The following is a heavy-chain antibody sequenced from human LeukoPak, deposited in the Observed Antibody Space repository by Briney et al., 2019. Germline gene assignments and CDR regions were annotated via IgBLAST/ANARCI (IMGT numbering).Heavy chain of an antibody. J-gene: IGHJ4*02. CDR3: ARVLGSYCSGGSCPFDY. CDR1: GGSISSSSYY. Sequence: SETLSLTCTVSGGSISSSSYYWSWIRQPPGKGLEWIGYIYYSGSTNYNPSLKSRVTISVDTSKNQFSLKLSSVTAADTAVYYCARVLGSYCSGGSCPFDYWGQGTLVTVSS. CDR2: IYYSGST. D-gene: IGHD2-15*01. V-gene: IGHV4-61*01.